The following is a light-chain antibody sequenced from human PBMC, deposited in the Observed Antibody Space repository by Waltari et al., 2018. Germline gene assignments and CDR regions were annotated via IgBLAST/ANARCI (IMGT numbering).Light chain of an antibody. CDR3: GTWDSSLTAGV. CDR2: YNN. CDR1: SPNIGHTY. J-gene: IGLJ2*01. Sequence: QSVLTQPPSVSAAPGQQVTISCSGSSPNIGHTYVSLYQQFPGTAPKLLIYYNNERPSGIPDRFSGSKSGTSATLGITGLQTGDEADYYCGTWDSSLTAGVFGGGTKLTVL. V-gene: IGLV1-51*01.